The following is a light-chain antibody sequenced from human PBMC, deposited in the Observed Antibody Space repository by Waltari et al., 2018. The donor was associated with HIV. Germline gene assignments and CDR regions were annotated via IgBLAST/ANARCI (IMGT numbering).Light chain of an antibody. CDR2: GTS. V-gene: IGKV3-20*01. Sequence: ELVLTQSPGTLSLSPGERATLSCRASQSVSNSYLAWYQQKPGQAPRLLIYGTSSRATGIPDRFSGSGSGTDFTLTISRLEPEDFAVYYCQQYRGSPGFTFGPGTKVDI. CDR3: QQYRGSPGFT. J-gene: IGKJ3*01. CDR1: QSVSNSY.